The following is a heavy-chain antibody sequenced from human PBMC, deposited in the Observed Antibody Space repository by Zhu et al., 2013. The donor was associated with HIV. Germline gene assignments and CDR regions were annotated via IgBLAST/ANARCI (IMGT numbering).Heavy chain of an antibody. D-gene: IGHD2-21*01. V-gene: IGHV1-69*01. Sequence: QVQLVQSGAEVKKPGSSVKVSCKAPGGTFSSYAISWVRQAPGQGLEWMGGIIPIFGTANYAQKFQGRVTITADESTSTAYMELSSLRSEDTAVYYCARDPDVGGDLGNWFDPVGPGNPGHRLL. J-gene: IGHJ5*02. CDR2: IIPIFGTA. CDR1: GGTFSSYA. CDR3: ARDPDVGGDLGNWFDP.